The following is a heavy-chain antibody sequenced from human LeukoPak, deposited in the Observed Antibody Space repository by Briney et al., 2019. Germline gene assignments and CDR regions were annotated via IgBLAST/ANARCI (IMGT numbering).Heavy chain of an antibody. D-gene: IGHD3-10*01. J-gene: IGHJ3*02. Sequence: PGGSLRLSCAASGFTFSSYWMSWVRQAPGKGLEWVANIKRDGSEKYYVDSVKGRLTISRDNAENSLYLQMNSLRAEDTAVYYCARARDYGSGRANAFDTWGQGTMVTVSS. V-gene: IGHV3-7*05. CDR2: IKRDGSEK. CDR3: ARARDYGSGRANAFDT. CDR1: GFTFSSYW.